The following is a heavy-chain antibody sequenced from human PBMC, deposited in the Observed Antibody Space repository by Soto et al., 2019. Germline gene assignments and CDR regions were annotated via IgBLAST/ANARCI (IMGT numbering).Heavy chain of an antibody. CDR1: GFTFSSYA. CDR2: ISGTGGST. D-gene: IGHD4-17*01. Sequence: EVQLLESGGGLVQPGGSLRLSCAASGFTFSSYAMSCVRQAPGKGLEWVSTISGTGGSTYYADSVKGRFTISRDNSKNTLYLQMNSLRAEDTAVYYCAKDRGDYGNSRVRFVPWGQGTLVTVSS. V-gene: IGHV3-23*01. J-gene: IGHJ5*02. CDR3: AKDRGDYGNSRVRFVP.